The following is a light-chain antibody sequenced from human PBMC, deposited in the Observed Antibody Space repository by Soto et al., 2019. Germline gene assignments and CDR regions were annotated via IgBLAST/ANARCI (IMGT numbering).Light chain of an antibody. CDR1: SSDVGSYNL. CDR2: EVS. CDR3: CSYAGSSTL. Sequence: QSALTQPASVSGSPGQSITISCTGTSSDVGSYNLVSWYQQHPGKAPKLMIYEVSKRPSGVSNRFSGSKSGNTASLTISGLQAEDGADYYCCSYAGSSTLFGGGTQLTVL. V-gene: IGLV2-23*02. J-gene: IGLJ2*01.